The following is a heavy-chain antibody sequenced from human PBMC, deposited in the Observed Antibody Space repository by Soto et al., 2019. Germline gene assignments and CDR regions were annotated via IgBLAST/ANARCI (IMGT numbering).Heavy chain of an antibody. D-gene: IGHD3-9*01. J-gene: IGHJ6*02. CDR3: ARGGSLVTHYYYYYGMDV. CDR1: GYTFTSYG. V-gene: IGHV1-18*01. Sequence: ASVKVSCKASGYTFTSYGISWVRQAPGQGLEWMGWISAYNGNTNYAQKLQGRVTMTTDTSTSTAYMELRSLRSDDTAVYYCARGGSLVTHYYYYYGMDVWGQGTTVTVSS. CDR2: ISAYNGNT.